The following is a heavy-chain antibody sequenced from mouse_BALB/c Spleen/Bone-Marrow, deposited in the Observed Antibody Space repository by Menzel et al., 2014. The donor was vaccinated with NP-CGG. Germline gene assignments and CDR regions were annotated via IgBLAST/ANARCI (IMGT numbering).Heavy chain of an antibody. Sequence: EVQLQESGAELVKPGASVKLSCTASGFNIKDTYMHWVKQRPEQGLEWIGRIDPANGNTKYDPKFQGKATITADTSSNTAYLQLSSLTSVDTAVYYCASYYYGSSRFAYWGQGTLVTVSA. CDR3: ASYYYGSSRFAY. V-gene: IGHV14-3*02. CDR1: GFNIKDTY. J-gene: IGHJ3*01. D-gene: IGHD1-1*01. CDR2: IDPANGNT.